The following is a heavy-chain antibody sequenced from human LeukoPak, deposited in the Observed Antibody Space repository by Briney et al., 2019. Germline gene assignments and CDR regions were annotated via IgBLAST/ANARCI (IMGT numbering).Heavy chain of an antibody. D-gene: IGHD1-26*01. J-gene: IGHJ4*02. CDR2: IYYSGST. V-gene: IGHV4-39*01. CDR1: GGSISSSSYY. CDR3: ARHPLLRWELLGGANFFDY. Sequence: SETLSLTCTVSGGSISSSSYYWGWIRQPPGKGLEWIGSIYYSGSTYYNPSLKSRVTISVDTSKNQFSLKLSSVTAADTAVYYCARHPLLRWELLGGANFFDYWGQGTLVTVSS.